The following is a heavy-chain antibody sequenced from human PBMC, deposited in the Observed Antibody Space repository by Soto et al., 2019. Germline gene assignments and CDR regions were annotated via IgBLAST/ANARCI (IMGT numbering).Heavy chain of an antibody. CDR1: GYTFTSYG. D-gene: IGHD2-2*01. J-gene: IGHJ5*02. CDR3: ARDGDLGFPAARFNWFDP. Sequence: ASVKVSCKASGYTFTSYGISWVRQAPGQRLEWMGWINAGNGNTKYSQKFQGRVTITRDTSASTAYMELSSLRSEDTAVYYCARDGDLGFPAARFNWFDPWGQGTLVTVSS. CDR2: INAGNGNT. V-gene: IGHV1-3*01.